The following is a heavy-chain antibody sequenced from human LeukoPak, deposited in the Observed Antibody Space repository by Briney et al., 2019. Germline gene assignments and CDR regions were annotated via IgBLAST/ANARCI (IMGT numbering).Heavy chain of an antibody. CDR3: ARGEPYCSSTSCSPEFDP. CDR1: GGSFSGYY. Sequence: SETLSLTCAVYGGSFSGYYWSWIRQPPGKGLEWIGEINHSGSTNYNPSLKSRVTISVDTSKNQFSLKLSSVTAADTAVYYCARGEPYCSSTSCSPEFDPWGQGTLVTVSP. CDR2: INHSGST. D-gene: IGHD2-2*01. J-gene: IGHJ5*02. V-gene: IGHV4-34*01.